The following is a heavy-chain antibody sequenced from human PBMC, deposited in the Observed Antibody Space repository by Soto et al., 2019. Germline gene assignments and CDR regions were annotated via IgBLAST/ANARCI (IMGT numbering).Heavy chain of an antibody. D-gene: IGHD3-22*01. J-gene: IGHJ3*02. CDR3: ARDGKGGYYDSSGYYYRYSCDI. CDR1: GYTLPGYY. Sequence: SNVFGYTLPGYYMHWVRQANRTGLEWIGWINPTSGGTNYAQKFQGRVTMTRDTSISTAYMELSSLRSDDTAVYYCARDGKGGYYDSSGYYYRYSCDIWGQGTRVSVS. CDR2: INPTSGGT. V-gene: IGHV1-2*02.